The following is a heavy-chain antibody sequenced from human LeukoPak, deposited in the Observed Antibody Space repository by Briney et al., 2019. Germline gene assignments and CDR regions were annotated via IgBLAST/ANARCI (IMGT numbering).Heavy chain of an antibody. CDR1: GLTFSSYA. V-gene: IGHV3-7*03. D-gene: IGHD1-1*01. CDR3: AREFGRPTTFDY. Sequence: GGSLRLSCAASGLTFSSYAMSWVRQTPGKGLERVATIKQDGSEKYYVGSVNGQLTTSRDNAKNSLYLQMNSLRAEDTGTYYCAREFGRPTTFDYWGQGTLVTVSS. CDR2: IKQDGSEK. J-gene: IGHJ4*02.